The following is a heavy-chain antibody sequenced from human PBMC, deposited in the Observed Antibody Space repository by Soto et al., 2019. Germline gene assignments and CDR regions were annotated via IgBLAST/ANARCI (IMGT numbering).Heavy chain of an antibody. CDR1: GGTFSSYA. V-gene: IGHV1-69*12. J-gene: IGHJ6*02. CDR2: IMPIFGTA. Sequence: QVQLVQSRAEVKKPGSSVKVSCKASGGTFSSYAISWVRQAPGQGLEWMGGIMPIFGTANYAQKFQGRVTMTADESTSTAYMELSSLRSEDTAVYYCARHPGGRGYYCGMAVWGQGTTVTVSS. D-gene: IGHD2-15*01. CDR3: ARHPGGRGYYCGMAV.